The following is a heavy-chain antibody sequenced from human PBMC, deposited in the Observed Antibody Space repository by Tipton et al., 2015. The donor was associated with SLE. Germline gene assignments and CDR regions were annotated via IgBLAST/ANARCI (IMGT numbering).Heavy chain of an antibody. CDR2: ISYDGSNK. V-gene: IGHV3-30*18. D-gene: IGHD3-22*01. CDR1: GFTFSSYG. Sequence: SLRLSCAASGFTFSSYGMHWVRQAPGKGLEWVAVISYDGSNKYYADSVKGRFTISRDNSKNTLYLQMNSLRAEDTAVYYCAKMNYYDSSGYWGGDAFDIWGQRTIVTVSS. CDR3: AKMNYYDSSGYWGGDAFDI. J-gene: IGHJ3*02.